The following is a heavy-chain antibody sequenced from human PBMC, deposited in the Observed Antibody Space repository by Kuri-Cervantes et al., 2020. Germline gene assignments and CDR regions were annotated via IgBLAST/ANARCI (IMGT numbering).Heavy chain of an antibody. D-gene: IGHD3-22*01. CDR1: GFSLSTSGMC. Sequence: SGPTLVKPTQTLTLTCTFSGFSLSTSGMCVSWVRQPPGKALEWLALIDWDDDKYYSTSLRTRPTISKDTSKNQVVLTMTNMDPVDTATYYCARMGYDSSGYRDMDVWGKGTTVTVSS. CDR2: IDWDDDK. V-gene: IGHV2-70*20. J-gene: IGHJ6*03. CDR3: ARMGYDSSGYRDMDV.